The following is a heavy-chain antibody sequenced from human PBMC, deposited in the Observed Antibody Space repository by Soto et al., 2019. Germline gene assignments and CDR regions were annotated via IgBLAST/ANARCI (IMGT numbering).Heavy chain of an antibody. Sequence: QVQLQESGPGLVKPSQTLSLTCTVSGGSISGGPYYWTWIRQHPGSGLEWIGYIYYTGSTYYNPYLKSRVIMSVDTSNNQLSLKLSSVTAADTAVYFCARVSGIVVVPTAKDPHYYYMDVWGKGTTVTVSS. V-gene: IGHV4-31*03. CDR2: IYYTGST. CDR1: GGSISGGPYY. D-gene: IGHD2-2*01. J-gene: IGHJ6*03. CDR3: ARVSGIVVVPTAKDPHYYYMDV.